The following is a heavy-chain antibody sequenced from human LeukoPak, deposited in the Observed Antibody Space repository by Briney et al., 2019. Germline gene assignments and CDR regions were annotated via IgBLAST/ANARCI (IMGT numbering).Heavy chain of an antibody. CDR3: ARDTGWLRLVGGTDY. Sequence: PGGSLRLSCEASGFTFSSSGFSWVRQAPGKGLEWVAVISYDGSNKYYADSVKGRFTISRDNSKNTLYLQMNSLRAEDTAVYYCARDTGWLRLVGGTDYWGQGTLVTVSS. J-gene: IGHJ4*02. CDR1: GFTFSSSG. V-gene: IGHV3-30*03. CDR2: ISYDGSNK. D-gene: IGHD5-12*01.